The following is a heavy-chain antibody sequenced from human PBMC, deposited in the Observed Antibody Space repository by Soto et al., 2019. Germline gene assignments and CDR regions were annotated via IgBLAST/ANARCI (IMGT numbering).Heavy chain of an antibody. CDR2: VNGDGITT. CDR1: GFTFGRNW. J-gene: IGHJ4*02. V-gene: IGHV3-74*01. CDR3: ARDFPHCSSTTCYSY. Sequence: GALRLSCAASGFTFGRNWMHWVRQAPGKGLVWVSHVNGDGITTGYADSVKGRFTISRDNAKNTLYLQMNSLRAEDTAVYYCARDFPHCSSTTCYSYWGQGT. D-gene: IGHD2-2*02.